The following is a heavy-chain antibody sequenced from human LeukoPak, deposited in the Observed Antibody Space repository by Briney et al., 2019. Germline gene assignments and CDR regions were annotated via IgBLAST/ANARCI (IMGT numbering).Heavy chain of an antibody. Sequence: ASVKVSCKASGYTFTSYYMRWVRQAPGQGLEWMGIINPSGDSTTYAQNFRGRVTMTTDTSRSTVYMELSSLRSEDTAVYYCARPSRTSWFYYYGMDVWGPGTAVTVSS. CDR2: INPSGDST. CDR1: GYTFTSYY. J-gene: IGHJ6*02. V-gene: IGHV1-46*01. CDR3: ARPSRTSWFYYYGMDV. D-gene: IGHD2-2*01.